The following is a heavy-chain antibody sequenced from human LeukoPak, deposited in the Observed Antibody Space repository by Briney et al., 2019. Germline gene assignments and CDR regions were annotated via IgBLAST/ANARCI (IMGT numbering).Heavy chain of an antibody. CDR3: ARFLSRITISGVVPYGMDV. J-gene: IGHJ6*02. CDR1: GFTVSSNY. D-gene: IGHD3-3*01. CDR2: ISSAGGT. V-gene: IGHV3-53*04. Sequence: PGGSLRLSCAASGFTVSSNYRTWVRQAPGKGLEWVTLISSAGGTYYTDSVKGRFTISRHSSTNTLYLQMNSLRGEDTAVYYCARFLSRITISGVVPYGMDVWGQGTTVTVSS.